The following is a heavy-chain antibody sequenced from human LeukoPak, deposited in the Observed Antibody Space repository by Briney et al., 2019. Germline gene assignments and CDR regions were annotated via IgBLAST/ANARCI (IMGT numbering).Heavy chain of an antibody. Sequence: ASVKVSCKASGHSSNTFGITWVRQAPGQGLEWMGWINLNSGATNYAQKFQGRVTMTRDTSISTAYMELSRLRSDETAVHYCARGGTYPDWYFDLWGRGTLVTVSS. CDR1: GHSSNTFG. CDR3: ARGGTYPDWYFDL. CDR2: INLNSGAT. J-gene: IGHJ2*01. V-gene: IGHV1-2*02.